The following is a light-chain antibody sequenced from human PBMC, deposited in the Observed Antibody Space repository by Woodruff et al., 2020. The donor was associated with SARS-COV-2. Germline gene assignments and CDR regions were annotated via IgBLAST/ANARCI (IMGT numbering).Light chain of an antibody. CDR2: GAS. Sequence: SQSVSSNLALSPHKPGQAPRLLIYGASTRATGIPARFSGSGSGTEFTLTISSLQSEDFAVYYCQQYNNWPPLTFGGGTKVEIK. CDR3: QQYNNWPPLT. CDR1: QSVSSN. J-gene: IGKJ4*01. V-gene: IGKV3-15*01.